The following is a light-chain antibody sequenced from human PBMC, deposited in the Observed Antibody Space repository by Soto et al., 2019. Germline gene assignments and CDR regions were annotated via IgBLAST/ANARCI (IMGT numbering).Light chain of an antibody. Sequence: EIVLTQSPGTLSLSPGERATLSCRASQSVISRNLAWYQQKPGQAPRLLIYGASSRATGIPDRFSGSGSGTDFTFTISRLEPEDFAVYYCQQYGSSPQPITFGQGTRLEIK. V-gene: IGKV3-20*01. J-gene: IGKJ5*01. CDR1: QSVISRN. CDR3: QQYGSSPQPIT. CDR2: GAS.